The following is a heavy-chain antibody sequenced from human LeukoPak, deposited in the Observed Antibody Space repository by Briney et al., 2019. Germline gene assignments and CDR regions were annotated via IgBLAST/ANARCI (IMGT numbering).Heavy chain of an antibody. V-gene: IGHV4-34*01. CDR2: INHRGST. J-gene: IGHJ3*02. CDR1: CGSFSDYY. Sequence: KPSETPSLTCAVYCGSFSDYYWNLIPPPPRKGLEWIGEINHRGSTHYNPSLKSRVTISVDTSKKQFSLKLSSVTAADTAVYYCATYSTGFDIWGQGTVVTVSS. CDR3: ATYSTGFDI. D-gene: IGHD6-19*01.